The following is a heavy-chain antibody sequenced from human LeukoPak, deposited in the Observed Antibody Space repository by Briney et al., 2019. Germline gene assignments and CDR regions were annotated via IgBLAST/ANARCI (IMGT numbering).Heavy chain of an antibody. CDR1: GGSFSGYY. J-gene: IGHJ4*02. D-gene: IGHD5-18*01. CDR2: INHSGST. CDR3: ARLILVDTAMVYYFDY. Sequence: PSETLSLTCAVYGGSFSGYYWSWIRQPPGKGLEWIGEINHSGSTNYNPSLKSRVTISVDTSKNQFSLKLSPVTAADTAVYYCARLILVDTAMVYYFDYWGQGTLVTVSS. V-gene: IGHV4-34*01.